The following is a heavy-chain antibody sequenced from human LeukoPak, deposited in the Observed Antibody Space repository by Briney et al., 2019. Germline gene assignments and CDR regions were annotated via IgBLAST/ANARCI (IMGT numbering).Heavy chain of an antibody. J-gene: IGHJ4*02. CDR3: ARGVYIAAAQYGY. V-gene: IGHV4-59*01. CDR2: IYYSGTT. D-gene: IGHD6-13*01. CDR1: GGSFSGYY. Sequence: PSETLSLTCAVYGGSFSGYYWSWLRQPPGKGLEWIGYIYYSGTTNYNPSLKSRVTISVDTSKNQLSLKLSSVTAADTAVYYCARGVYIAAAQYGYWGQGTLVTVSS.